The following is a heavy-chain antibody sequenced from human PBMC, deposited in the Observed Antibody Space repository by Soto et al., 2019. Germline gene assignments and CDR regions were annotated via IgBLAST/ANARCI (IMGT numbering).Heavy chain of an antibody. CDR1: GYTFTSYW. J-gene: IGHJ5*02. D-gene: IGHD2-15*01. Sequence: GESLKISCKGSGYTFTSYWIGWVRQMPGKGLEWMGIIYPGDSDTRYSPSFQGQVTISADKSISTAYLQWSSLKASDTAIYYCVRKGYCSGGGCYSDGWFGPWGQGTLVTVSS. CDR2: IYPGDSDT. CDR3: VRKGYCSGGGCYSDGWFGP. V-gene: IGHV5-51*01.